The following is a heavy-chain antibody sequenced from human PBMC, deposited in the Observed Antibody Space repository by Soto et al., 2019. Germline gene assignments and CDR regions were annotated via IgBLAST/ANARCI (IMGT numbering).Heavy chain of an antibody. CDR2: IYTTGST. J-gene: IGHJ6*02. D-gene: IGHD1-26*01. CDR3: AREGASGFGMDV. CDR1: GGSIRSYY. V-gene: IGHV4-4*07. Sequence: SETLSLTCNVSGGSIRSYYWSGIRQPAGKPLEWIGRIYTTGSTNYNPSLKSRVTMSIDTSKSQFSLKVSSVTAADTAVYYCAREGASGFGMDVWGQGTTVTVSS.